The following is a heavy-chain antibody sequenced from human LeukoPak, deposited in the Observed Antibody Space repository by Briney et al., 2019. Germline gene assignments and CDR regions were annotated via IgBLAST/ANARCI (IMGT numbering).Heavy chain of an antibody. CDR1: GFTVTDNY. CDR2: VYPDGRT. Sequence: GGSLRLSCAVSGFTVTDNYMSWVRQAPGKGLQWVSVVYPDGRTYYADSVKARFTIHRDNSRNTLLLQLNSQRSDDTAVYYCARTNPVYGDYDYWGQGTLVTVSS. D-gene: IGHD4-17*01. CDR3: ARTNPVYGDYDY. V-gene: IGHV3-53*01. J-gene: IGHJ4*02.